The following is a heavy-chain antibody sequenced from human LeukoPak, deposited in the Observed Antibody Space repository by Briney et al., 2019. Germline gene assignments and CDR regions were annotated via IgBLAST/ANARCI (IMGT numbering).Heavy chain of an antibody. V-gene: IGHV4-61*02. Sequence: SQTLSLTCTVSGGSITRGTSYWSWIRRPGGKGLEWIGRIYHSGSTNYNPSLKSRVTISIDTSKNQFSLKLSSVTAADTAVYYCARGDDDGDHRGLHWFDPWGRGTLVTVSS. D-gene: IGHD4-17*01. CDR2: IYHSGST. CDR3: ARGDDDGDHRGLHWFDP. J-gene: IGHJ5*02. CDR1: GGSITRGTSY.